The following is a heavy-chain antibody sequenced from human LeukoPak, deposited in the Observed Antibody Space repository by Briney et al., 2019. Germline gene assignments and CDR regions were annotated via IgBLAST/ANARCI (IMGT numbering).Heavy chain of an antibody. CDR3: ARGGSEMATAYFDY. V-gene: IGHV3-23*01. Sequence: GGTLRLSCAASGFTFSSQGMSWVRQAPGKGLEWVSAISGSGGSTYYADSVKGRFTISRDNSKNTLYLQMNSLRAEDTAVYYCARGGSEMATAYFDYWGQGTLVTVSS. CDR1: GFTFSSQG. CDR2: ISGSGGST. D-gene: IGHD5-24*01. J-gene: IGHJ4*02.